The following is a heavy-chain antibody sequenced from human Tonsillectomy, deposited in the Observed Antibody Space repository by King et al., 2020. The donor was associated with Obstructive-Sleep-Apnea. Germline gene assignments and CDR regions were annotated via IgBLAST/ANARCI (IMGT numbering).Heavy chain of an antibody. J-gene: IGHJ4*02. CDR3: ARGDIVATLAY. Sequence: QLQESDPGLVKPPETLSLTCTVSGGSISSYYWSWIRQPPGKGLEWIGYIYNSGSTNYNPSLKSRVTISEDTSKNQFSLKLTSVTAADTAVYYCARGDIVATLAYWGQGTLVTVSS. CDR1: GGSISSYY. CDR2: IYNSGST. D-gene: IGHD5-12*01. V-gene: IGHV4-59*01.